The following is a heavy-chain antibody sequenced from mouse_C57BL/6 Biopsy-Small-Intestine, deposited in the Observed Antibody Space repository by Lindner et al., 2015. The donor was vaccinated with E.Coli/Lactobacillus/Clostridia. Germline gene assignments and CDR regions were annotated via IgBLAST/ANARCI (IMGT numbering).Heavy chain of an antibody. CDR3: ARSGWLLHFDY. D-gene: IGHD2-3*01. CDR1: GYTFTDYN. Sequence: EVQLQESGPELVKPGASVKIPCKASGYTFTDYNMDWVKQSHGKSLEWIGDINPNSGDTIYNPKFKGKATLTVDKSSSTAYMELRSLTSEDTAVYYCARSGWLLHFDYWGQGTTLTVSS. J-gene: IGHJ2*01. V-gene: IGHV1-18*01. CDR2: INPNSGDT.